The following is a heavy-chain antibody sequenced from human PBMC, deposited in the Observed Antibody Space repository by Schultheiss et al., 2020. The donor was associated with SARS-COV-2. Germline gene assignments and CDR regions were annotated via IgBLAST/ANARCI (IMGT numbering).Heavy chain of an antibody. Sequence: GGSLRLSCAASGFTFSSYWMHWVRQAPGKGLVWVSAISGSGGSTYYADSVKGRFTISRDNSKNTLYLQMNSLRAEDTAVYYCAKDPREGSLSHWGQGTLVTVSS. CDR3: AKDPREGSLSH. J-gene: IGHJ4*02. CDR2: ISGSGGST. V-gene: IGHV3-23*01. CDR1: GFTFSSYW.